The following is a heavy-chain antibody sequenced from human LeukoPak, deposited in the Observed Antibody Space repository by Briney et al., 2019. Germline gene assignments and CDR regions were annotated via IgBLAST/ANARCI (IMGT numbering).Heavy chain of an antibody. Sequence: GRSLRLSCAASGFTFDDYAMHWVRQAPGKGLEWVSGISWNSGSIGYADSVKGRFTISRDNAKLYLQMNSLRAEDTAVYYCAGGQGWHFDLWGRGTLITVSS. CDR2: ISWNSGSI. V-gene: IGHV3-9*01. D-gene: IGHD2-15*01. J-gene: IGHJ2*01. CDR3: AGGQGWHFDL. CDR1: GFTFDDYA.